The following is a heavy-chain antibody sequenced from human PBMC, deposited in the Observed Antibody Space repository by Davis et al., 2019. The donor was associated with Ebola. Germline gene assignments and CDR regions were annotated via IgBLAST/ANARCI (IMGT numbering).Heavy chain of an antibody. J-gene: IGHJ6*04. V-gene: IGHV3-23*01. CDR2: ISGSGGST. CDR1: VITFSSYA. CDR3: ATVAYYDIFYYYGMDV. D-gene: IGHD3-9*01. Sequence: GESLKISCTDSVITFSSYAMTWVRQAPGKGLEWVSAISGSGGSTYYADSVKGRFTISRDNPKNSLYLQMNSLRDEDTAVYYCATVAYYDIFYYYGMDVWGKGTTVTVSS.